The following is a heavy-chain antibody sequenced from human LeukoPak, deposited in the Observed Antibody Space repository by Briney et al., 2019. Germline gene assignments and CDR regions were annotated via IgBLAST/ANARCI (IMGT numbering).Heavy chain of an antibody. J-gene: IGHJ4*02. CDR3: AREGNDYYYDQ. CDR2: ITGDCKYI. CDR1: GFIFKTYT. D-gene: IGHD3-16*01. Sequence: GGSLRLSCAASGFIFKTYTMTWVRQAPGKGLEWVSSITGDCKYITYADSVKGRFTISRDNAKNSLYLQVASLRGDDTATYYCAREGNDYYYDQWGQGTLVAVSP. V-gene: IGHV3-21*01.